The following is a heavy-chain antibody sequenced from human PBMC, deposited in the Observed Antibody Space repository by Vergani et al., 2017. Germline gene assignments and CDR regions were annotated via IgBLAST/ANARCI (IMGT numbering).Heavy chain of an antibody. CDR2: ISSSSSTI. D-gene: IGHD3-10*01. Sequence: EVQLVESGGGLVQPGGSLRLSCAASGFTFSSYSMNWVRQAPGKGLEWVSYISSSSSTIYYADSVKGRFTISRDNAKNSLYLQMNSLRAEDTAVYYCARSIYGSGSSYFDYWGQGTLVTISS. V-gene: IGHV3-48*01. J-gene: IGHJ4*02. CDR1: GFTFSSYS. CDR3: ARSIYGSGSSYFDY.